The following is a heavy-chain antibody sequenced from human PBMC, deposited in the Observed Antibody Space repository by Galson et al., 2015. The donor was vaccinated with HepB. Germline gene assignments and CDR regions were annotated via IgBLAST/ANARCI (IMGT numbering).Heavy chain of an antibody. CDR2: IYYSGST. CDR3: ARAMNDYGDYLTTYYFDY. Sequence: TLSLTCTVSGGSISSGGYYWSWIRQHPGKGLEWIGYIYYSGSTYYNPSLKSRVTISVDTSKNQFSLKLSSVTAADTAVYYCARAMNDYGDYLTTYYFDYWGQGTLVTVSS. CDR1: GGSISSGGYY. D-gene: IGHD4-17*01. J-gene: IGHJ4*02. V-gene: IGHV4-31*03.